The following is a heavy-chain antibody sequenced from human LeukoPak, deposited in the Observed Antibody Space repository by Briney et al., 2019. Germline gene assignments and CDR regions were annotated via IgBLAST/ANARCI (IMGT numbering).Heavy chain of an antibody. CDR1: GFTFSSYG. CDR2: ISYDGSNK. CDR3: AKDLRYDFWSGYGLDAFDI. V-gene: IGHV3-30*18. Sequence: GGSLRLSCAASGFTFSSYGMHWVRQAPGKGLEWVAVISYDGSNKYYADSVKGRFTISRDNSKNTLYLQMNSLKAEDTAVYYCAKDLRYDFWSGYGLDAFDIWGQGTMVTVSS. D-gene: IGHD3-3*01. J-gene: IGHJ3*02.